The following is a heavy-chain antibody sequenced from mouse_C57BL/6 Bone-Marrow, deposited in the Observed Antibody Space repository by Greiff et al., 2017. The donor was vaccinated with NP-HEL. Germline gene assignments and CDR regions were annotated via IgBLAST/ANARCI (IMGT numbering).Heavy chain of an antibody. CDR1: GYTFTSYW. Sequence: QVQLQQPGAELVRPGTSVKLSCKASGYTFTSYWMHWVKQRPGQGLEWIGVIDPSDSYTNYNQKFKGKATLTVDTSSSTAYMQLSSLTSEDSAVYYGAREGGYRAWFAYWGQGTLVTVSA. J-gene: IGHJ3*01. CDR3: AREGGYRAWFAY. D-gene: IGHD5-1-1*01. CDR2: IDPSDSYT. V-gene: IGHV1-59*01.